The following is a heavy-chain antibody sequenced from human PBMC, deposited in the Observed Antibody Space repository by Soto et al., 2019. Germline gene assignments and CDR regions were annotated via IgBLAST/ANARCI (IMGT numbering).Heavy chain of an antibody. J-gene: IGHJ5*02. Sequence: NPSGGSTSYAQKFQGRVTMTRDTSTSTVYMELSSLRSEDTAVYYCARDLAARFNWFDPWGQGTLVTVSS. V-gene: IGHV1-46*03. D-gene: IGHD6-6*01. CDR3: ARDLAARFNWFDP.